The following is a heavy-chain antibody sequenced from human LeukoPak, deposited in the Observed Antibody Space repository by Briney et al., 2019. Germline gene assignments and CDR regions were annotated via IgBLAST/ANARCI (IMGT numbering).Heavy chain of an antibody. CDR3: ARGRGGGSYYVVLDY. J-gene: IGHJ4*02. CDR2: IYHSGST. Sequence: SETLSLTCTVSGYSISSGYYWDWIRQPPGKGLEWIGSIYHSGSTYFNPSLKSRVTMSLDTSKNQFSLKLRSVTAADTAVYYCARGRGGGSYYVVLDYWDQGTLVTVSS. CDR1: GYSISSGYY. V-gene: IGHV4-38-2*02. D-gene: IGHD1-26*01.